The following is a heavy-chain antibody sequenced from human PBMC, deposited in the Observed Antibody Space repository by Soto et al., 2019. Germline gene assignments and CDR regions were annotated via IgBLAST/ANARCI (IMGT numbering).Heavy chain of an antibody. CDR3: AREGRMGTFDY. V-gene: IGHV4-59*01. D-gene: IGHD1-1*01. J-gene: IGHJ4*02. Sequence: SRVTILEDTSKNQFSLKLNSVTAADTAVYYCAREGRMGTFDYWGQGALVTVSS.